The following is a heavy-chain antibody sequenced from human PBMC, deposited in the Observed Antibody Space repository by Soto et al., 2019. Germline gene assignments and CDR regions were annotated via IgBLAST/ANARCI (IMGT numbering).Heavy chain of an antibody. CDR2: IYYSGNT. CDR1: GGSISSGGYY. J-gene: IGHJ3*02. CDR3: ARVPRYGDYHMAFDT. Sequence: QVQLQESGPGLVKPSQTLSLTCTVSGGSISSGGYYWTWSRQHPGKGLEWIGYIYYSGNTYSNPSLKSRVIISEGTSKNQFSLKLSSVTVAVPAMYYCARVPRYGDYHMAFDTWGQTKIVTV. V-gene: IGHV4-31*03. D-gene: IGHD4-17*01.